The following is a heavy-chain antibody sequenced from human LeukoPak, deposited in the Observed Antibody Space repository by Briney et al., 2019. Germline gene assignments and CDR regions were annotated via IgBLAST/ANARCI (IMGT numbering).Heavy chain of an antibody. J-gene: IGHJ4*02. CDR3: AKGASIHVTGPDY. Sequence: GGSLRLSCAASGFTFSSYSMNWVRQAPGKGLEWVSRIIDSGGTNYADSVKGRFTISRDNSKNTLYLQMNSLRAEDTAVYYCAKGASIHVTGPDYWGPGTLVIVSS. CDR1: GFTFSSYS. V-gene: IGHV3-23*01. D-gene: IGHD3-9*01. CDR2: IIDSGGT.